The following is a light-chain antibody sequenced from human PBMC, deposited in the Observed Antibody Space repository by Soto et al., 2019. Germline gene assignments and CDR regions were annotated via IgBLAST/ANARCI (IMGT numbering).Light chain of an antibody. J-gene: IGLJ3*02. CDR1: SSDVGGYNY. CDR2: DVS. Sequence: QSALTQPASVSGSPGQSITISCTGTSSDVGGYNYVSWYQQHPGKAPKLMIYDVSNRPSGVSNRFSGSKSGNTASLTISGLQAEDDADYYFSSYTSSSTPWVFGGGTKLTVL. CDR3: SSYTSSSTPWV. V-gene: IGLV2-14*01.